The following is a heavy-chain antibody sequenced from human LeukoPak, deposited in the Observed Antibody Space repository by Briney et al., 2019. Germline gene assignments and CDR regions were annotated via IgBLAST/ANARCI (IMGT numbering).Heavy chain of an antibody. CDR3: TRDDGLVF. CDR2: TRNKANTYST. V-gene: IGHV3-72*01. Sequence: GGSLRLSCAASGFTFSDHYMDWVRQAPGKGLEWVGRTRNKANTYSTEYAAPVKGRFTISRDESKNSLYLQMNNLKTEDTAVYYCTRDDGLVFWGQGTLVTVSS. J-gene: IGHJ4*02. CDR1: GFTFSDHY. D-gene: IGHD2-8*01.